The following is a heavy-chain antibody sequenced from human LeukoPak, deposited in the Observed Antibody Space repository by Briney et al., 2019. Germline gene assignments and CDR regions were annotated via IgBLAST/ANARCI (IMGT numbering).Heavy chain of an antibody. J-gene: IGHJ4*02. V-gene: IGHV3-23*01. CDR3: AKSRGSSWFANFDY. Sequence: PGGSLRLSCAASGFTFSSYAMSWVRQAPGKGLEWVSAISGSGGSTYYADSVRGRFTISRDNSKNTLYLQMNSLRAEDTAVYYCAKSRGSSWFANFDYWGQGTLVTVSS. D-gene: IGHD6-13*01. CDR2: ISGSGGST. CDR1: GFTFSSYA.